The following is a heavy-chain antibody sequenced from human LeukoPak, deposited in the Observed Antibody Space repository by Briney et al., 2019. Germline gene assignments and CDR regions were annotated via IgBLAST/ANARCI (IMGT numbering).Heavy chain of an antibody. V-gene: IGHV4-61*02. CDR1: GDSPSRGSHY. CDR2: NYTSGRT. J-gene: IGHJ4*02. Sequence: PSGTLSLTCTVSGDSPSRGSHYWSWIRQPAGRGLGWNVRNYTSGRTDYNPPLKSQATSPIDTTKNQFYLKLSSVTAADTAVYYCARVGGAWGFNDYWGQGDLVTVSS. CDR3: ARVGGAWGFNDY. D-gene: IGHD3-16*01.